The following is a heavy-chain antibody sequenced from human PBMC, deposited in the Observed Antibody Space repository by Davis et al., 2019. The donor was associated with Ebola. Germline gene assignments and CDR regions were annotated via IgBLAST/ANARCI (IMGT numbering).Heavy chain of an antibody. V-gene: IGHV3-21*01. CDR2: ITVTSNYT. Sequence: GESLNISCAASGFTFSSYSMNWLHQAPGKGLEWVSSITVTSNYTYYADSVKARFTISRDNAKNSLYLQMNSLRAEDTAVYYCARRNWFDPWGQGTLVTVSS. CDR3: ARRNWFDP. J-gene: IGHJ5*02. CDR1: GFTFSSYS.